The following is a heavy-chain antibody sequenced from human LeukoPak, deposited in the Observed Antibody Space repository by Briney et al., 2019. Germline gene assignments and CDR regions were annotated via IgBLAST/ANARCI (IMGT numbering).Heavy chain of an antibody. V-gene: IGHV3-23*01. CDR1: GFTFSSYA. J-gene: IGHJ5*01. CDR2: ISGSGGNT. Sequence: GGSLRLSCVASGFTFSSYAMDWVRHAPEKGLEGVSAISGSGGNTYYADSVKGRFTISRDHSKTTLFLQMNSLRAEDTAVYYCAKDLHDYGNYVGWFDSWGQGTLVTVSS. D-gene: IGHD4-11*01. CDR3: AKDLHDYGNYVGWFDS.